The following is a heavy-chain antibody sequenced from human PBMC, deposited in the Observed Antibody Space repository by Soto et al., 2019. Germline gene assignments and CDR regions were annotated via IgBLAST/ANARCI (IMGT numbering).Heavy chain of an antibody. V-gene: IGHV2-26*01. CDR2: SFSNDEK. Sequence: QVTLKESVPVLVNPTETLTLTCTVSGFSLSNTKMGVSWIRQSPGKALEWLGHSFSNDEKSYSISLKSRLTISRDTSKSQVVHSMTNMDHVDTATYCCARIDLASTWLDYWGQGTLVTVSS. CDR1: GFSLSNTKMG. D-gene: IGHD2-2*01. CDR3: ARIDLASTWLDY. J-gene: IGHJ4*02.